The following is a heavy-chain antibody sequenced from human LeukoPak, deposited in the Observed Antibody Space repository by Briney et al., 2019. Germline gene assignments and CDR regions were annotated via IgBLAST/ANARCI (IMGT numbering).Heavy chain of an antibody. CDR3: AKAPHDFWSGWLKIWFDP. V-gene: IGHV3-30-3*01. Sequence: GGSLRLSCAASGFTFSRSAMHWVRQAPGKGLEWVAVISYDENTKYYADSVKGRFTVSRDNSKNTLYLQVNSLGAEDTAVYYCAKAPHDFWSGWLKIWFDPWGQGTLVTVSS. J-gene: IGHJ5*02. D-gene: IGHD3-3*01. CDR2: ISYDENTK. CDR1: GFTFSRSA.